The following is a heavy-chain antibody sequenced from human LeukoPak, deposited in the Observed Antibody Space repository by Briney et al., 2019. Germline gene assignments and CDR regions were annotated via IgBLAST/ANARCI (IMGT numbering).Heavy chain of an antibody. CDR3: ARGVVAAAGRTFDF. CDR2: IYNSGST. V-gene: IGHV4-59*01. D-gene: IGHD6-13*01. J-gene: IGHJ4*02. Sequence: PSETLSLTCTVSGDSFSYFCWSWIRQPPGKGLEWIGYIYNSGSTSYNPSLRSRVTISLDTSKNQFSLKLSSVTAADTAIYYCARGVVAAAGRTFDFWGQGTLVTVSS. CDR1: GDSFSYFC.